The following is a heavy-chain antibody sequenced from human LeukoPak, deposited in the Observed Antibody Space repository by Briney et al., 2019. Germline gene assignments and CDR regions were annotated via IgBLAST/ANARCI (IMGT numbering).Heavy chain of an antibody. V-gene: IGHV3-20*04. CDR3: ARGLDGYYVLYYFDY. J-gene: IGHJ4*02. Sequence: GGSLRLSCAASGFTFDDYGMSWVRQAPGKGLEWVSGINWNGGSTTYADSVKGRFTISRDNANSSLYLRMNSLRPEDTALYYCARGLDGYYVLYYFDYWGQGTLVTVSS. CDR2: INWNGGST. D-gene: IGHD3-10*02. CDR1: GFTFDDYG.